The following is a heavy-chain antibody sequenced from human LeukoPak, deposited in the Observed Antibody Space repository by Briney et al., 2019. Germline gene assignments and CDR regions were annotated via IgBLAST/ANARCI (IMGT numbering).Heavy chain of an antibody. J-gene: IGHJ5*02. CDR3: ARVLHFDWLLYH. Sequence: PGGSLRLSCAASGFTFSSYSMNWVRQAPGKGLEWVSSISSSSSYIYYADSVKGRFTISRDNAKNSLHLQMNSLRAEDTAVYYCARVLHFDWLLYHWGQGTLVTVSS. CDR1: GFTFSSYS. V-gene: IGHV3-21*01. D-gene: IGHD3-9*01. CDR2: ISSSSSYI.